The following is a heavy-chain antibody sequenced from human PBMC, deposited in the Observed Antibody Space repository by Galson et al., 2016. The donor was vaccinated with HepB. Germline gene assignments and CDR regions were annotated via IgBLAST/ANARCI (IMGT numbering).Heavy chain of an antibody. CDR1: GFTFTSFT. J-gene: IGHJ6*02. CDR3: VRGPDITTVDHYYYGMDV. Sequence: SVKVSCKASGFTFTSFTMNWVRQAPGQRLEWMGWINTGNGNTKYSQKFLGRVTLSRDTSASTVYMELSRLRSEDTAVFYCVRGPDITTVDHYYYGMDVWGQGTTVTVPS. D-gene: IGHD5-12*01. V-gene: IGHV1-3*04. CDR2: INTGNGNT.